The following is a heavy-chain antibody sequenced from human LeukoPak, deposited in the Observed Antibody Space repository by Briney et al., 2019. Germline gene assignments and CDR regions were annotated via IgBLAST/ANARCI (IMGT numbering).Heavy chain of an antibody. D-gene: IGHD3-22*01. CDR1: GFTFSSYG. CDR2: ISGSGGST. CDR3: ARFDSSGYYYNFDY. Sequence: GGSLRLSCAASGFTFSSYGMSWVRQAPGKGLEWVSAISGSGGSTYYADSVKGRFTISRDNAKNSLYLQMNSLRAEDTAVYYCARFDSSGYYYNFDYWGQGTLVTVSS. V-gene: IGHV3-23*01. J-gene: IGHJ4*02.